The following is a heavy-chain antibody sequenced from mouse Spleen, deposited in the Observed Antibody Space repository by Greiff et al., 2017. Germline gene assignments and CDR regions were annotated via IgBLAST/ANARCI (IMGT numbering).Heavy chain of an antibody. J-gene: IGHJ2*01. V-gene: IGHV5-6-4*01. CDR1: GFTFSSYT. CDR3: TRTGGTTATFDY. Sequence: EVNVVESGGGLVKPGGSLKLSCAASGFTFSSYTMSWVRQTPEKRLEWVATISSGGSYTSYPDSVKGRFTISRDNAKNTLYLQMSSLKSEDTAMYYCTRTGGTTATFDYWGQGTTLTVSS. D-gene: IGHD1-2*01. CDR2: ISSGGSYT.